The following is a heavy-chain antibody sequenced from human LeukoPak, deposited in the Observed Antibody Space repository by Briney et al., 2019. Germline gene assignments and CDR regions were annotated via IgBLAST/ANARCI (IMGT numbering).Heavy chain of an antibody. CDR3: ARLYCSSTSCYMDV. V-gene: IGHV1-8*02. D-gene: IGHD2-2*01. CDR1: GYTFTGYY. Sequence: GASVKVSCKASGYTFTGYYMYWVRQAPGQGLEWMGWMNPNSGNTGYAQKFQGRVTMTRNTSISTAYMELSSLRSEDTAVYYCARLYCSSTSCYMDVWGKGTTVTISS. J-gene: IGHJ6*03. CDR2: MNPNSGNT.